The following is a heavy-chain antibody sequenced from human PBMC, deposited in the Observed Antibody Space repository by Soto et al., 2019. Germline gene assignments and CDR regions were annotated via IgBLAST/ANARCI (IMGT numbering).Heavy chain of an antibody. V-gene: IGHV3-30*18. J-gene: IGHJ4*02. Sequence: QVQLVESGGGVVQPGRSLRLSCAASGFTFSNFGMHWGCQAPGKGLEWVAAISSDGSDKYYSDSVKGRFTISRDNSKTTLFLQRNSLRLEDTAVYYCVKGSDVARQELDYWGQGTLVTVSS. CDR2: ISSDGSDK. CDR1: GFTFSNFG. CDR3: VKGSDVARQELDY. D-gene: IGHD3-3*01.